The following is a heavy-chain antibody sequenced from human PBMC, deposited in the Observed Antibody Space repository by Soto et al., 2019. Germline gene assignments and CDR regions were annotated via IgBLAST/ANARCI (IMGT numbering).Heavy chain of an antibody. CDR3: TTGSVEGI. D-gene: IGHD2-15*01. V-gene: IGHV3-15*07. Sequence: EVQLVESAGGLVKPGGSLRLSCVASGFSFNEAWMNWVRQAPGEGLEWVGRIKTSAGGGETDYAAPVQGRFTISRDDSKNALYLHMNSLRTEDTAIYDCTTGSVEGIWGQGTTVTVSS. J-gene: IGHJ6*02. CDR1: GFSFNEAW. CDR2: IKTSAGGGET.